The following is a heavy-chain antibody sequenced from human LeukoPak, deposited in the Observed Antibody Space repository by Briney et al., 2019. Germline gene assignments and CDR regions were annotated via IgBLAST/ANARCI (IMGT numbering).Heavy chain of an antibody. CDR2: ISPSGRST. Sequence: GGSLRLSCAASGFTFGTYAMSWVRQAPGKGLEWVSDISPSGRSTYYADSVRGRFTISRDNSKNTVYLQMNSLRVEDTALYYCAKDGAVAATQDAFDIWGQGTMVTVSS. CDR3: AKDGAVAATQDAFDI. J-gene: IGHJ3*02. V-gene: IGHV3-23*01. CDR1: GFTFGTYA. D-gene: IGHD6-19*01.